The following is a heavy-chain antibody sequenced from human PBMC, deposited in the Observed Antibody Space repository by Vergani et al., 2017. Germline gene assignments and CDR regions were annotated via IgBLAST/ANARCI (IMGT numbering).Heavy chain of an antibody. V-gene: IGHV3-23*01. CDR2: ITYNGGRT. CDR1: GFTFNIYA. D-gene: IGHD3-22*01. J-gene: IGHJ3*02. Sequence: EVRLLESGGGLVQPGGSLRLSCAASGFTFNIYAMSWVRQAPGKGLEWVSTITYNGGRTYYADSVKGRFTISRDNSKNTLYLQMNSLRAEDTAVYYCAREPTITMIVVFSYAFDIWGQGTMVTVSS. CDR3: AREPTITMIVVFSYAFDI.